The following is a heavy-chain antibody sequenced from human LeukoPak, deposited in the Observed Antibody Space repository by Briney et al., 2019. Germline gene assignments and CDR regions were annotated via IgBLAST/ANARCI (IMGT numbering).Heavy chain of an antibody. V-gene: IGHV3-7*03. J-gene: IGHJ4*02. CDR1: GFTFSNLW. CDR3: ATSTAAAGTD. Sequence: GGSLRLSCATSGFTFSNLWMSWVRQAPGKGLKWVANIKQDGSEKYYVDSVKGRFTISRDNAQNSLYLQMNSLRAEDTAIYYCATSTAAAGTDWGQGTLVTVSS. D-gene: IGHD6-13*01. CDR2: IKQDGSEK.